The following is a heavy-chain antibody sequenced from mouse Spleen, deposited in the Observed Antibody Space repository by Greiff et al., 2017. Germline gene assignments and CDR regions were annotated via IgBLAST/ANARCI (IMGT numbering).Heavy chain of an antibody. CDR2: INPNNGAT. CDR3: ARIPIYYGNYEGYFFDY. D-gene: IGHD2-1*01. Sequence: EVQLQQSGPELVKPGASVKIPCKASGYTFTDYNMDWVKQSHGKSLEWIGDINPNNGATTYNQKFKGKATLTVDTSSSTAYMELRSLTSEDTAVYYCARIPIYYGNYEGYFFDYWGQGATLPVSS. J-gene: IGHJ2*01. V-gene: IGHV1-18*01. CDR1: GYTFTDYN.